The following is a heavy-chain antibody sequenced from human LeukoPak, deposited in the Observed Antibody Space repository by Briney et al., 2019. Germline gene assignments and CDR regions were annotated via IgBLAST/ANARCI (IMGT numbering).Heavy chain of an antibody. CDR1: GDSVSRNGAA. Sequence: SQTLSLTCAISGDSVSRNGAAWNWIRQSPSRGLEWLGRTYYRSKWNNDYAVSLESRITINPDTSKNQFSPQLNSVTPEDTAVYYCARGAPSYYGMDVWGQGTTVTVSS. J-gene: IGHJ6*02. CDR2: TYYRSKWNN. CDR3: ARGAPSYYGMDV. V-gene: IGHV6-1*01.